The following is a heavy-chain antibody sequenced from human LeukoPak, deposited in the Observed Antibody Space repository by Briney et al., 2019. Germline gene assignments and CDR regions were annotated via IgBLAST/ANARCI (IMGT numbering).Heavy chain of an antibody. CDR2: IYYSGST. D-gene: IGHD3-22*01. CDR3: ARGKDYYDSSGYSETDY. Sequence: SETLSLTCTVSGGSISSYYWSWIRQPPGKGLEWIGYIYYSGSTNYNPSLKSRVTISVDTSKNQFSLKLSSVTAADTAVYHCARGKDYYDSSGYSETDYWGQGTLVTVSS. CDR1: GGSISSYY. V-gene: IGHV4-59*01. J-gene: IGHJ4*02.